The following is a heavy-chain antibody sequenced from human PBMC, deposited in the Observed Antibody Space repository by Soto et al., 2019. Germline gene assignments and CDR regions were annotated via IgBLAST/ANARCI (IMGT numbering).Heavy chain of an antibody. CDR3: ARPGYYDSSGYKRGNAFDI. J-gene: IGHJ3*02. CDR2: ISANNGNT. Sequence: ASVKVSCNAIGYNFTTHYMNRVRQAPGQGLEWMGWISANNGNTNYAQKLQGRVTMTTDTSTSTAYMELRSLRSDDTAVYYCARPGYYDSSGYKRGNAFDIWGQGTMVTVSS. D-gene: IGHD3-22*01. CDR1: GYNFTTHY. V-gene: IGHV1-18*04.